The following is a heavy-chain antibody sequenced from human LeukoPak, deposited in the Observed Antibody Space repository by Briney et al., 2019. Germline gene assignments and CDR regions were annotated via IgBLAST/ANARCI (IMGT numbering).Heavy chain of an antibody. CDR3: ARAEGYCSSTSCYSLDY. D-gene: IGHD2-2*02. Sequence: SVEVSCKASGGTFSSYAISWVRQAPGQGLEWMGGIIPIFGTANYAQKFQGRVTITADESTSTAYMELSSLRSEDTAVYYCARAEGYCSSTSCYSLDYWGQGTLVTVSS. CDR1: GGTFSSYA. CDR2: IIPIFGTA. V-gene: IGHV1-69*13. J-gene: IGHJ4*02.